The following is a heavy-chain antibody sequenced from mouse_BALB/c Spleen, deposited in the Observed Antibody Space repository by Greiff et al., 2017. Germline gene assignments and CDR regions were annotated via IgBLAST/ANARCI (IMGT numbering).Heavy chain of an antibody. V-gene: IGHV5-12-1*01. J-gene: IGHJ2*01. CDR3: ARHYYGSSYYFDD. D-gene: IGHD1-1*01. CDR1: GFAFSSYD. Sequence: EVHLVESGGGLVKPGGSLKLSCAASGFAFSSYDMSWVRQTPEKRLEWVAYISSGGGSTYYPDTVKGRFTISRDNAKNTLYLQMSSLKSEDTAMYYCARHYYGSSYYFDDWGQGTTLTVSA. CDR2: ISSGGGST.